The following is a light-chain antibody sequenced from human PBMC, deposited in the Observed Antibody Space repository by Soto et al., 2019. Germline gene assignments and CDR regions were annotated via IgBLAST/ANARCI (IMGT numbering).Light chain of an antibody. CDR1: QSVSRY. CDR2: GAS. CDR3: QQYKNWPPRT. Sequence: ETVMTQSPATLSVSPGERATLSCRASQSVSRYLAWYQQKPGQAPRLLIYGASTRAIDVPARFSGSGSGTEFTLTISSLQSEDSAVYYCQQYKNWPPRTFGQATKVEIK. V-gene: IGKV3-15*01. J-gene: IGKJ1*01.